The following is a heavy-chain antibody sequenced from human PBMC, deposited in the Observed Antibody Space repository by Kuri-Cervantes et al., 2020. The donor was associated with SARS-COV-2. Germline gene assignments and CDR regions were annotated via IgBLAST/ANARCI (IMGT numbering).Heavy chain of an antibody. CDR3: AKVGGHREYFQN. CDR2: ISGSGVRT. Sequence: GESLKISCTASRFTFNTYAMSWVRQAPGKGLEWVSAISGSGVRTNYADSVKGRFTISRDNSKNTLYLQMNSLRAEDTAVYYCAKVGGHREYFQNWGQGTLVTVSS. J-gene: IGHJ1*01. D-gene: IGHD3-16*01. CDR1: RFTFNTYA. V-gene: IGHV3-23*01.